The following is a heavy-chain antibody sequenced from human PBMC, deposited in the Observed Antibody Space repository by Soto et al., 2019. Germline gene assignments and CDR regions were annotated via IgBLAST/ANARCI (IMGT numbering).Heavy chain of an antibody. D-gene: IGHD2-15*01. V-gene: IGHV3-23*01. Sequence: PGGSLRLSCAASGFTFSSYAMSWVRQAPGKGLEWVSAISGSGGSTYYADSVKGRFTISRDNSKNTLYLQMNSLRAEDTAVYYCAKDFWAKSGYCSGGSCYRPYWGQGTLVTVSS. CDR1: GFTFSSYA. CDR2: ISGSGGST. J-gene: IGHJ4*02. CDR3: AKDFWAKSGYCSGGSCYRPY.